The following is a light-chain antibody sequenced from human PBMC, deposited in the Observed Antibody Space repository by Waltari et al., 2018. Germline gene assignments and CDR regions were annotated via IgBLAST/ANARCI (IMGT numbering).Light chain of an antibody. V-gene: IGLV2-14*01. CDR2: DVS. J-gene: IGLJ2*01. CDR3: SSYTSSSTLVL. Sequence: QSALTQPASVSGSPGQSITISCTGTSSDVGGYTYVSWYQQNPGKAPKLRIYDVSKRPSGFSNRCSGSKSGNTASLTISGLQAEDEADYYCSSYTSSSTLVLFGGGTKLTVL. CDR1: SSDVGGYTY.